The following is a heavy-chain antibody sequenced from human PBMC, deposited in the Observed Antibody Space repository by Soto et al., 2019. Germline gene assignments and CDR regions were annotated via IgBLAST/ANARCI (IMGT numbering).Heavy chain of an antibody. CDR2: IYDSGST. Sequence: SEPLSLTCTVSGDSINNYYWTWIRQPPGKGLEWIGYIYDSGSTSYNPSLKSRLTISVDTSKNQFSLKLKSVTAADTAVYYCARGTKYYYQGMDVWGQGTTVTVSS. V-gene: IGHV4-59*01. CDR1: GDSINNYY. CDR3: ARGTKYYYQGMDV. J-gene: IGHJ6*02.